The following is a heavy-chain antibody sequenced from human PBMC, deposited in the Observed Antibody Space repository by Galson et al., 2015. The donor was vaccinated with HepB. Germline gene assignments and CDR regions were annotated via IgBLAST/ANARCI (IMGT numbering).Heavy chain of an antibody. V-gene: IGHV3-74*01. CDR1: GFTFSSYW. CDR3: ARTYYDYIWGSYRLTDYYYYYMDV. J-gene: IGHJ6*03. D-gene: IGHD3-16*02. CDR2: INSDGSST. Sequence: SLRLSCAASGFTFSSYWMHWVRQAPGKGLVWVSRINSDGSSTSYADSVKGRFTISRDNAKNTLYLQMNSLRAEDTAVYYCARTYYDYIWGSYRLTDYYYYYMDVWGKGTTVTVSS.